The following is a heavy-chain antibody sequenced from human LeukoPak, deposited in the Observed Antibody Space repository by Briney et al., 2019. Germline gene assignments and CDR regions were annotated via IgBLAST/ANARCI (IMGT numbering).Heavy chain of an antibody. J-gene: IGHJ3*02. Sequence: QSGGSLRLSCAASGFTFDDYAMHWVRQAPGKGLEWVSGISWNSGSIGYADSVKGRFTISRDNAKNSLYLQMNSLRAEDMALYYCAKIRRFLEWPDAFDIWGQGTMVTVSS. CDR2: ISWNSGSI. D-gene: IGHD3-3*01. CDR3: AKIRRFLEWPDAFDI. CDR1: GFTFDDYA. V-gene: IGHV3-9*03.